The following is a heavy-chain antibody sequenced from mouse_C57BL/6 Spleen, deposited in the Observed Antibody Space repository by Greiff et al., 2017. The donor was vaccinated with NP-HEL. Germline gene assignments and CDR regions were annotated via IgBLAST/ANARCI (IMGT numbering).Heavy chain of an antibody. CDR1: GYAFSSSW. D-gene: IGHD1-1*01. J-gene: IGHJ4*01. V-gene: IGHV1-82*01. CDR3: ARWGYYGSNAMDY. Sequence: QVQLKQSGPELVKPGASVKISCKASGYAFSSSWMNWVKQRPGKGLEWIGRIYPGDGDTNYNGKFKGKATLTADKSSSTAYMQLSSLTSEDSAVYFCARWGYYGSNAMDYWGQGTSVTVSS. CDR2: IYPGDGDT.